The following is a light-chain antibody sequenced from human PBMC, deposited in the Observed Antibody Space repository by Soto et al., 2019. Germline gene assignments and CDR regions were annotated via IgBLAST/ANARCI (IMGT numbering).Light chain of an antibody. CDR1: QTITPTF. CDR2: GAS. Sequence: EIVLTQSPGTLSLSPGERATLSCRASQTITPTFLAWYQQKPGQAPRLLIYGASSRATDIPDRFSGSGSGTDFNLTISSLQPEDFATYYCQQSYNTPPTFGGGTKVEIK. V-gene: IGKV3-20*01. J-gene: IGKJ4*01. CDR3: QQSYNTPPT.